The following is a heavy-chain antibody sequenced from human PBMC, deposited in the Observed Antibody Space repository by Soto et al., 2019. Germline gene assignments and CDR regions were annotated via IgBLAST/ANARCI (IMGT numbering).Heavy chain of an antibody. D-gene: IGHD4-17*01. CDR2: ISSSGSAM. CDR3: ASSPTLDYGAYYYYYVMDV. CDR1: GFTFSDYY. J-gene: IGHJ6*02. V-gene: IGHV3-11*01. Sequence: QVQLVESGGGLVKPGGSLRLSCAASGFTFSDYYMSWIRQAPGKGLEWVSYISSSGSAMYYADSVKGRFTISRDNAKNSLYLQINSLRAEDTAVYYCASSPTLDYGAYYYYYVMDVWGQGTTVTVSS.